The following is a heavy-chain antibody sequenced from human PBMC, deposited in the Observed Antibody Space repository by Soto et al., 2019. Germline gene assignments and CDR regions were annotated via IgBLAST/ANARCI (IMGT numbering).Heavy chain of an antibody. Sequence: QVQLQESGPGLVKPSETLSLTCTVSGGSISSYYWSWIRQPPGKGLERIGYIYYSGSTNYNPSLKSRVTISVDTSKNQFSLKLSCVTAADTAVYYCARDCSGGSCYAKPTANSIWFDPWGQGTLVTVSS. CDR1: GGSISSYY. J-gene: IGHJ5*02. CDR3: ARDCSGGSCYAKPTANSIWFDP. D-gene: IGHD2-15*01. V-gene: IGHV4-59*01. CDR2: IYYSGST.